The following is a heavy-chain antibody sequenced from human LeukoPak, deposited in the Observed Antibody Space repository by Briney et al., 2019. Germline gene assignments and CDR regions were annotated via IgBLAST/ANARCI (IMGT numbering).Heavy chain of an antibody. J-gene: IGHJ4*02. CDR1: GFTFSNYA. D-gene: IGHD2-21*02. V-gene: IGHV3-23*01. Sequence: GGSLRLSCAASGFTFSNYAMNWVRQAPGKGLEWVSGISGNGGSTYYADSVKGRFTISRDNSKNTLYVQMNSLRAEDTAIYYCALVTADRPFDYWGQGTLVTVSS. CDR3: ALVTADRPFDY. CDR2: ISGNGGST.